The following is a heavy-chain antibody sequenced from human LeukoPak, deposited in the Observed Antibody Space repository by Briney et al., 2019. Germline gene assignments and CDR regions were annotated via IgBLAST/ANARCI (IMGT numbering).Heavy chain of an antibody. V-gene: IGHV4-34*01. D-gene: IGHD6-6*01. CDR3: ARQYSSSSGYYYYGMDV. J-gene: IGHJ6*02. CDR2: INHSGST. CDR1: GGSFSGYY. Sequence: SETLSLTCAVYGGSFSGYYWSWIRQPPGKGLEWIGEINHSGSTNYNPSLKSRVTISVDTSKNQFSLKLSSVTAADTAVYYCARQYSSSSGYYYYGMDVWGRGTTVTVSS.